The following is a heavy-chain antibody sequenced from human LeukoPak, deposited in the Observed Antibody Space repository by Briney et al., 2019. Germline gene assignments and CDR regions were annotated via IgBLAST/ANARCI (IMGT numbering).Heavy chain of an antibody. D-gene: IGHD4-17*01. Sequence: PSETLSLTCTVSGGSISSYYWSWIRQPPGKGLEWIGYIHYSGSTNYNPSLKSRVTMSVDTSKNQFSLKLSSVTAADTAVYYCARDWRDYGLRVGWFDPWGQGTLVTVSS. CDR3: ARDWRDYGLRVGWFDP. CDR2: IHYSGST. J-gene: IGHJ5*02. CDR1: GGSISSYY. V-gene: IGHV4-59*12.